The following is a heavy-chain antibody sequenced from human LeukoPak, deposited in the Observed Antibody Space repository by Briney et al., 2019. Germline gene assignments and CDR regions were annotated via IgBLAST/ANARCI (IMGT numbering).Heavy chain of an antibody. J-gene: IGHJ3*02. D-gene: IGHD3-10*01. V-gene: IGHV1-24*01. CDR3: ATDRDPYGSGNDGRAFDI. CDR2: FDPEDGET. Sequence: ASVKVSCKVSGYTLTELSMHWVRQAPGKGLEWMGGFDPEDGETIYAQKFQGRVTMTEDTSTDTAYMELSSLRSEDTAVYYCATDRDPYGSGNDGRAFDIWGQGTMVTVSS. CDR1: GYTLTELS.